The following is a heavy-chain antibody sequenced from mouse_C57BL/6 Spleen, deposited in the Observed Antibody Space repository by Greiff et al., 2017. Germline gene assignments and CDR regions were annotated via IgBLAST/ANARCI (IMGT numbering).Heavy chain of an antibody. CDR3: ARYNYGNYVYAMDY. D-gene: IGHD2-1*01. Sequence: QVQLQRPGAELVRPGSSVKLSCKASGYTFTSYWMHWVKQRPIQGLEWIGNIDPSDSETHYNQKFKDKATLTVDKSSSTAYMQLSSLTSEDSAVYYCARYNYGNYVYAMDYWGQGTSVTVSS. J-gene: IGHJ4*01. CDR2: IDPSDSET. CDR1: GYTFTSYW. V-gene: IGHV1-52*01.